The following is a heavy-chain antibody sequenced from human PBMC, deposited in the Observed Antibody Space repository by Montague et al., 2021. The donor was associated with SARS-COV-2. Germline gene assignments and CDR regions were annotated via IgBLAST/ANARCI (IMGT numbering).Heavy chain of an antibody. CDR3: ARGVYYDGSGYYSFDY. D-gene: IGHD3-22*01. J-gene: IGHJ4*02. Sequence: NDYALSVKSRITINPDTSKNHFSLQLNSVTHEDTAIYYCARGVYYDGSGYYSFDYWGQGTLFTVSS. CDR2: N. V-gene: IGHV6-1*01.